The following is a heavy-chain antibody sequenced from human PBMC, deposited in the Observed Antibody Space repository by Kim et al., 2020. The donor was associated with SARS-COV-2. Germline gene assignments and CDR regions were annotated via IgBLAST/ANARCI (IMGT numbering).Heavy chain of an antibody. CDR2: IKQDGSEK. CDR3: AREGGEVRIPNAFDI. V-gene: IGHV3-7*01. J-gene: IGHJ3*02. Sequence: GGSLRLSCAASGFTFSSYWMSWVRQAPGKGLEWVANIKQDGSEKYYVDSVKGRFTISRDNAKNSLYLQMNSLRAEDTAVYYCAREGGEVRIPNAFDIWGQGTMVTVSS. D-gene: IGHD3-16*01. CDR1: GFTFSSYW.